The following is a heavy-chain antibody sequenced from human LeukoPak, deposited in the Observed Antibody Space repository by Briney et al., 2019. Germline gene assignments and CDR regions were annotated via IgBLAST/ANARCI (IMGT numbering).Heavy chain of an antibody. CDR2: IYHSGST. D-gene: IGHD4-23*01. J-gene: IGHJ4*02. V-gene: IGHV4-38-2*02. CDR1: GYSISSGYY. CDR3: AGPTYGGNPPWDY. Sequence: PSETLSLTCTVSGYSISSGYYWGWIRQPPGKGLEWIGSIYHSGSTYYNPSLKSRVTISVDTSKNQFSLKLSSVTAADTAVYYCAGPTYGGNPPWDYWGQGTLVTVSS.